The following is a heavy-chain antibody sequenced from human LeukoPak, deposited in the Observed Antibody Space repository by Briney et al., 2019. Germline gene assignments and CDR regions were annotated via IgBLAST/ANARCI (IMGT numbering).Heavy chain of an antibody. Sequence: ASVKVSCKASGYSFTSNYIHWVRQAPGQGLEWMGMIYPRDGSTSYAQKLQGTVTVTRDTSTSTVHMDLSGLRSEDTAVYYCARDQEAFDYWGQGTLVTVSS. V-gene: IGHV1-46*01. CDR3: ARDQEAFDY. CDR2: IYPRDGST. CDR1: GYSFTSNY. J-gene: IGHJ4*02.